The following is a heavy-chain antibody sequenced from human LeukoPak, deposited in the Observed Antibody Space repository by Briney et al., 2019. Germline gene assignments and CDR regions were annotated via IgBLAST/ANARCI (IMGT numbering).Heavy chain of an antibody. CDR1: GGSINSYY. J-gene: IGHJ4*02. Sequence: SETLSLTCTVSGGSINSYYWSWIRQPPGKGLEWIGHIYYSGSTNYNPSLKSRVTISVDTSKNQFSLKLSSVTAADTAVYYCARLGGTYDFDYWGQGTLVTVSS. D-gene: IGHD1-26*01. CDR2: IYYSGST. V-gene: IGHV4-59*08. CDR3: ARLGGTYDFDY.